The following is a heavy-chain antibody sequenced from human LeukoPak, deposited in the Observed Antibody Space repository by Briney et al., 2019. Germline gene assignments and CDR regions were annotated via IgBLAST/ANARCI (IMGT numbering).Heavy chain of an antibody. J-gene: IGHJ4*02. D-gene: IGHD2-15*01. V-gene: IGHV4-34*01. CDR3: ASHCSGGSCSSTAVDY. Sequence: SETLSLTCAVYGGSFSGYYWSWIRQPPGKGLEWIGEINHSGSTNYNPSLKSRVTISVDKSKNQFSLKLSSVTAADTAVYYCASHCSGGSCSSTAVDYWGQGTLVTVSS. CDR1: GGSFSGYY. CDR2: INHSGST.